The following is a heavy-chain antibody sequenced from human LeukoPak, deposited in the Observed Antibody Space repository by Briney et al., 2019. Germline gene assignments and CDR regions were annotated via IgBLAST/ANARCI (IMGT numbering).Heavy chain of an antibody. CDR2: IRNDGSNK. V-gene: IGHV3-33*07. D-gene: IGHD6-13*01. CDR3: AREEECWAAAGSFDP. J-gene: IGHJ5*02. CDR1: RFTLSRYG. Sequence: GGCLRLAWAAARFTLSRYGMGCVRQTAGKGLGWGADIRNDGSNKYYADSVKGRFTISRDNSKTTLYLQMSSLRAEDTAVYYCAREEECWAAAGSFDPWGQGTLVTVSS.